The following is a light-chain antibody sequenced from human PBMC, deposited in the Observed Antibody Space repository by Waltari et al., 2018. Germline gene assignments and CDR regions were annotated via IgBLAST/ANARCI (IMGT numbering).Light chain of an antibody. V-gene: IGLV8-61*01. CDR1: SGSVSSTSY. J-gene: IGLJ3*02. CDR2: KAN. Sequence: QTVVTQEPSLSVSPGGTVTLTCALSSGSVSSTSYASWYQQTPGQAPRTRGYKANIRPPGVPDRFSCSIFGNIAALTITGAQADDESDYYCSLYMGSGIWVFGGGTKLTVL. CDR3: SLYMGSGIWV.